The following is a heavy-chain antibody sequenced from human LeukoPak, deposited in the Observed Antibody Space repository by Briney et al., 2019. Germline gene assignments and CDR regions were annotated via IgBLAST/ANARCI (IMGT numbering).Heavy chain of an antibody. CDR2: ICGSGGST. CDR1: GFTFNSYA. D-gene: IGHD3-3*01. CDR3: AKQGNDFWSGYSNYYYYYMDV. J-gene: IGHJ6*03. Sequence: TGGSLRLSCAASGFTFNSYAMTWVRQAPGKGLEWVSSICGSGGSTYYAHSVKGRFTISRDNSKNTLYLQMNSVRAEDTAVYYCAKQGNDFWSGYSNYYYYYMDVWGKGTTVTVSS. V-gene: IGHV3-23*01.